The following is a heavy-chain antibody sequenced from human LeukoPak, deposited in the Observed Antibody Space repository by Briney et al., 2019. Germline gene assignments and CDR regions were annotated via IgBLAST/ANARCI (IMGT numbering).Heavy chain of an antibody. Sequence: SETLSLTCTVSGYSISSGYYWGWIRQPPGKGLEWIGSIFHTGSTYYNPSLKSRVTISVDTSKNQFSLKLSSVTAADTAVYYCARRLGRKFGERFYYYHYMDVWGKGTTVTISS. CDR2: IFHTGST. V-gene: IGHV4-38-2*02. CDR1: GYSISSGYY. CDR3: ARRLGRKFGERFYYYHYMDV. J-gene: IGHJ6*03. D-gene: IGHD3-10*01.